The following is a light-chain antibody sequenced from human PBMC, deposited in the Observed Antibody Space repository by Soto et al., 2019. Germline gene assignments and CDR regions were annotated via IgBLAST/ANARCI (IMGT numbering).Light chain of an antibody. CDR3: SSYTSSSTNYV. J-gene: IGLJ1*01. CDR1: SSDVGGYNY. V-gene: IGLV2-14*01. Sequence: QSALTQPRSVSGSPGQSVTISCTGTSSDVGGYNYVSWYQQHPGKAPKLMIYEVSNRPSGVSNRFSGSKSGNTASLTISGLQAEDEADHYCSSYTSSSTNYVFGTGTKLTVL. CDR2: EVS.